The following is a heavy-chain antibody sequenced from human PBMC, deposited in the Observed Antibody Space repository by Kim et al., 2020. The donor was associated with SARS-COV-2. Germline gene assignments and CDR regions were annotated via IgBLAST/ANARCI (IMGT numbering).Heavy chain of an antibody. J-gene: IGHJ4*02. CDR1: GGSISSSSYY. D-gene: IGHD3-10*01. CDR3: ASLLWFGESSDY. Sequence: SETLSLTCTVSGGSISSSSYYWGWIRQPPGKGLEWIGSIYYSGSTYYNPSLKSRVTISVDTSKNQFSLKLSSVTAADTAVYYCASLLWFGESSDYWGQGTLVTVSS. CDR2: IYYSGST. V-gene: IGHV4-39*07.